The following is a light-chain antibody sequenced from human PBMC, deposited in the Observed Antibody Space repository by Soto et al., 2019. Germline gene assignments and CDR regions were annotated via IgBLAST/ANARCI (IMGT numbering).Light chain of an antibody. CDR3: QQYNNWPFS. CDR2: DAS. V-gene: IGKV3D-15*01. J-gene: IGKJ5*01. CDR1: QSVRSER. Sequence: EIVLTQSPDTLSLSPGERATLSCRASQSVRSERLAWYQQKRGQAPTLLIFDASSRASGTPERFSGSGSGTDFTLTISGLQSEDSAVYFCQQYNNWPFSFGQGTRLEIK.